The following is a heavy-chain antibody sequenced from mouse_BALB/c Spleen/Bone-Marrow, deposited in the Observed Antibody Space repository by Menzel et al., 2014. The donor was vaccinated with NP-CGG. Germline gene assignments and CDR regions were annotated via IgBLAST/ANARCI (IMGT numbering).Heavy chain of an antibody. CDR3: ARDRGYYKDVGDY. J-gene: IGHJ2*01. D-gene: IGHD2-3*01. CDR1: GFSLTSYG. V-gene: IGHV2-9*02. Sequence: QVQLKESGPGLVAPSQSLSNTCTVSGFSLTSYGVHWVRQPPGKGLEWLGVIWAGGSTNYNSALMSRLSISKDNSESQVFLKMSSLQTDDTAIYYCARDRGYYKDVGDYWGQGTTLTVSS. CDR2: IWAGGST.